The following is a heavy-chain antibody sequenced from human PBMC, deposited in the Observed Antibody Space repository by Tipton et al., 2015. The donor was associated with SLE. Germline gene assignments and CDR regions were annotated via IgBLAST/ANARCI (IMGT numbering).Heavy chain of an antibody. CDR3: ARTTRGGFDP. J-gene: IGHJ5*02. V-gene: IGHV4-61*09. CDR2: TYTGGST. Sequence: LRLSCTVSGGSISSGSYYWSWIRQPAGKGLEWIGYTYTGGSTNYNPSLKSRVTISVDTSKNQFSLKLSSVTAADTAVYYCARTTRGGFDPWGQGTLVTVSS. D-gene: IGHD3-10*01. CDR1: GGSISSGSYY.